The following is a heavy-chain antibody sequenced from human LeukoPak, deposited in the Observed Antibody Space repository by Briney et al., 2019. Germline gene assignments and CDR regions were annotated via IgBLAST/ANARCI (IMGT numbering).Heavy chain of an antibody. CDR3: AKYFPTSWDAFDI. V-gene: IGHV3-53*01. CDR1: GFTVSSNY. Sequence: GGSLRLSCAASGFTVSSNYMSWVRQAPGKGLEWVSVIYSGGSTYYADSVKGRFTISRDNSKNTLYLQMNSLRAEDTAVYYCAKYFPTSWDAFDIWGQGTMVTVSS. CDR2: IYSGGST. J-gene: IGHJ3*02. D-gene: IGHD2-2*01.